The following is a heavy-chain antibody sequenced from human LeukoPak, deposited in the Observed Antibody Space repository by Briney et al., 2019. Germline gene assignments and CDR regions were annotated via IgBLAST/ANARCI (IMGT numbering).Heavy chain of an antibody. J-gene: IGHJ4*02. V-gene: IGHV3-21*01. CDR1: GDSISTSN. D-gene: IGHD3-9*01. CDR2: ISNSSTYI. Sequence: PSETLSLTCTVSGDSISTSNSYWGWIRQPPGKGLEWVSSISNSSTYIYYADSVKGRFTISRDNAQNSLYLQMNSLRAEDTAVYYCAREGSDILTGVFVDYWGQGTLVTVSS. CDR3: AREGSDILTGVFVDY.